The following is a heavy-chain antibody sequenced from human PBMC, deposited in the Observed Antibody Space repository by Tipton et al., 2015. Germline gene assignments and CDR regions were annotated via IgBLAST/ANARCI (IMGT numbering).Heavy chain of an antibody. CDR1: GGSVSSGSYY. D-gene: IGHD2-15*01. J-gene: IGHJ5*02. CDR2: IYDSGIT. V-gene: IGHV4-61*01. CDR3: ARGGNNWFDP. Sequence: TLSLTCIVSGGSVSSGSYYWSWIRQPPGKGLEWIGYIYDSGITNHNPSLKSRVTISIDTSKNLFSLKLSSVTAADMAVYYCARGGNNWFDPWGRGTLVTVSS.